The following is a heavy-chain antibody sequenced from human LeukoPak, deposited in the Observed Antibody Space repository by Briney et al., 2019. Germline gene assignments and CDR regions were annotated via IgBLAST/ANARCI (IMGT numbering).Heavy chain of an antibody. D-gene: IGHD6-19*01. J-gene: IGHJ4*02. V-gene: IGHV4-59*01. CDR3: ARGSGWYFY. CDR2: MYYSGYT. Sequence: SETLSLTCTVSGGSINDYNWSWLRQPPGKGLEWIGHMYYSGYTDYNPSLKSRVTISVDTSKNQFSLKLTSVTAADTAVYYCARGSGWYFYWGQGTLVTVSS. CDR1: GGSINDYN.